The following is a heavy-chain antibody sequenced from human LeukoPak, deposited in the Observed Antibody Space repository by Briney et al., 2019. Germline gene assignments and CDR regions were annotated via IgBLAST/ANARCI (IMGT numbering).Heavy chain of an antibody. V-gene: IGHV4-34*01. CDR1: GGSFSGYY. CDR2: IDHSGST. D-gene: IGHD2-2*01. J-gene: IGHJ3*02. CDR3: ARQRDVGCSSIGCYGHGAFDI. Sequence: SETLSLTCAVYGGSFSGYYWGWIRQPPGKGLEWIGEIDHSGSTNYNPSLKSRVTISVDTSKNQFSLRLTSVTAADTAVYYCARQRDVGCSSIGCYGHGAFDIWGRGTVVTVSS.